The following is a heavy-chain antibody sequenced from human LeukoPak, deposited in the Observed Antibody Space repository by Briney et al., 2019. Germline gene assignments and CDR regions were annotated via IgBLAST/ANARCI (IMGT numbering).Heavy chain of an antibody. CDR1: GGSISSYY. V-gene: IGHV4-59*12. Sequence: SETLSLTCTVSGGSISSYYWSWIRQPPGKGLEWIGYIYYSGSTNYNPSLKSRVTISVDTSENQFSLKLSSVTAADTAVYYCARGRGYYYDSSGYYYGKYFDYWGQGTLVTVSS. CDR2: IYYSGST. D-gene: IGHD3-22*01. J-gene: IGHJ4*02. CDR3: ARGRGYYYDSSGYYYGKYFDY.